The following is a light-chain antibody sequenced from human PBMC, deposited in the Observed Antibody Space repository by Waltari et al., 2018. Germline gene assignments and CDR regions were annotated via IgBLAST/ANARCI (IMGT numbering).Light chain of an antibody. CDR1: QTVSTF. V-gene: IGKV3-11*01. CDR3: QQRKDWPPIT. Sequence: EIVLTQSPATLSLSPGERATLSCRASQTVSTFLAWYQQKPGQAPRLLIYEASNRAAGIPDRFSGSGSGTEFTLTISSLEPEDSAVYYCQQRKDWPPITFGQGTRLEIK. J-gene: IGKJ5*01. CDR2: EAS.